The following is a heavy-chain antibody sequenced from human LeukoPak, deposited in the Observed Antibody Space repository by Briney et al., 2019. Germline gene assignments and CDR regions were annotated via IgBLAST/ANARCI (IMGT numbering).Heavy chain of an antibody. CDR2: IIPIFGTA. V-gene: IGHV1-69*05. J-gene: IGHJ4*02. CDR3: SIMITFGGVIVPSHFDY. Sequence: SVKVSCKASGGTFSSYAISWVRQAPGQGLEWMGGIIPIFGTANYAQKFQGRVTITTDESTSTAYMELSSLRSEDTAVYYCSIMITFGGVIVPSHFDYWGQGTLVTVSS. D-gene: IGHD3-16*02. CDR1: GGTFSSYA.